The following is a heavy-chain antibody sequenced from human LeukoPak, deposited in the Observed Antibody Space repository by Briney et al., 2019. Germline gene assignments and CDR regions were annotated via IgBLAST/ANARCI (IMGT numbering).Heavy chain of an antibody. CDR2: IDDRGNI. CDR3: ARKWVHNTLDI. D-gene: IGHD2-15*01. CDR1: GDSFSGYF. J-gene: IGHJ3*02. Sequence: SETLSLTCAVYGDSFSGYFWSWIRQSPGKGLEWFGEIDDRGNIFYGPSLKSRVTISADTSKNQFSLQVRSVTAADTAVYYCARKWVHNTLDIWGQGTMVTVSS. V-gene: IGHV4-34*01.